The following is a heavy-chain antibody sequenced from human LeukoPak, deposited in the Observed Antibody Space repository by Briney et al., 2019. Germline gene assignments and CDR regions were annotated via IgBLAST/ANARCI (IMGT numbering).Heavy chain of an antibody. CDR1: GGSFSGYY. CDR3: ARVESSYGVYYYYVDV. J-gene: IGHJ6*03. Sequence: SETLSLTCAVYGGSFSGYYWSWIRQPPGKGLEWIGSIYYSGSTYYNPSLKSRVTISVDTSKNQFSLKLSSVTAADTAVYYCARVESSYGVYYYYVDVWGKGTTVTISS. V-gene: IGHV4-34*01. D-gene: IGHD5-18*01. CDR2: IYYSGST.